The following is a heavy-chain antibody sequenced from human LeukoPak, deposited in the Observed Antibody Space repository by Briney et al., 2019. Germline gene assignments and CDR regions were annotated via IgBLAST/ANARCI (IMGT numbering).Heavy chain of an antibody. CDR1: GGSISSGGYY. V-gene: IGHV4-31*03. J-gene: IGHJ3*02. D-gene: IGHD3-22*01. CDR2: IYYSGST. Sequence: SETLSLTCTVSGGSISSGGYYWSWIRQHPGKGLEWIGYIYYSGSTYYNPSLKSRVTISVDTSKNQFSLKLSSVTAADTAVYYCARDTNEVGYDSSRRDPDAFDIWGQGTMVTVSS. CDR3: ARDTNEVGYDSSRRDPDAFDI.